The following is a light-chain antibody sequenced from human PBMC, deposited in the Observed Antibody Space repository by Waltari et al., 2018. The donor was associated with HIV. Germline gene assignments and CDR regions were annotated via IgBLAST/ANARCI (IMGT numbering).Light chain of an antibody. Sequence: QTVVTQEQSFSVSPGGTVTLTCGLSSGSVSTNYYPSWYQQTPGQAPRTLISSTITRSSGVPDRFSGSILGNKAALTITGAQAYDESDYYCVLYMGSGIWVFGGGTKLTVL. CDR1: SGSVSTNYY. CDR2: STI. J-gene: IGLJ3*02. V-gene: IGLV8-61*01. CDR3: VLYMGSGIWV.